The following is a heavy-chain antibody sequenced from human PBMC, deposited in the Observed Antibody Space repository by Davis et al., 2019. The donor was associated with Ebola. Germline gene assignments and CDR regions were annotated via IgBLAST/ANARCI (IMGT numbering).Heavy chain of an antibody. CDR3: AAILPKNRIVRPYFDY. V-gene: IGHV4-38-2*02. Sequence: MPSETLSLTCTVSGYSISSGYYWGWIRQPPGKGLEWIGSIYHSGSTYYNPSLKSRVTISVDTSKNQFSLRLSSVTAADTAVYFCAAILPKNRIVRPYFDYWGQGTLVTVSS. CDR1: GYSISSGYY. CDR2: IYHSGST. D-gene: IGHD2/OR15-2a*01. J-gene: IGHJ4*02.